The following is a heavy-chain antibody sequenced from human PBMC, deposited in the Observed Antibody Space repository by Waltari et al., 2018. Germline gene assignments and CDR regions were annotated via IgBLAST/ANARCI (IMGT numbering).Heavy chain of an antibody. CDR3: ARSHIYGDYSDWYFDL. V-gene: IGHV1-2*06. J-gene: IGHJ2*01. CDR2: INPNSGGT. CDR1: GYTFTGYY. D-gene: IGHD4-17*01. Sequence: QVQLVQSGAEVKKPGASVKVSCKASGYTFTGYYMHWVRQAPGQGLEWMGRINPNSGGTNYAQKFQGRVTMTRDTSISTAYMELSRLRSDDTAVYYCARSHIYGDYSDWYFDLWGRGTLVTVSS.